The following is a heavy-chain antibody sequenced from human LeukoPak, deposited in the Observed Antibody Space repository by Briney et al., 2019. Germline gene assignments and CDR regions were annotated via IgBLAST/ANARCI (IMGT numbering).Heavy chain of an antibody. Sequence: PRGSLRLSCAASGFTFSNYAMSWVRQAPGKGPEWVSGISSKGDGTNYADSVKGRFTISRDNSRNTLYLQVNNLRVEDTAVYYCAKGARLFCSSISCYLGDYWGQGTLVTVSS. J-gene: IGHJ4*02. D-gene: IGHD2-2*01. CDR1: GFTFSNYA. CDR3: AKGARLFCSSISCYLGDY. V-gene: IGHV3-23*01. CDR2: ISSKGDGT.